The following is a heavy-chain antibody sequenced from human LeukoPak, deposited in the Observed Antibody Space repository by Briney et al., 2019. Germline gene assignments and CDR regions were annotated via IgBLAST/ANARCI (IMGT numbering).Heavy chain of an antibody. V-gene: IGHV1-2*02. J-gene: IGHJ4*02. CDR1: GGTFSSYA. CDR2: INPNSGGT. D-gene: IGHD6-6*01. Sequence: ASVKVSCKASGGTFSSYAISWVRQAPGQGLEWMGWINPNSGGTNYAQKFQGRVTMTRDTSISTAYMELSRLRSDDTAVYYCARGPSIAVDYWGQGTLVTVSS. CDR3: ARGPSIAVDY.